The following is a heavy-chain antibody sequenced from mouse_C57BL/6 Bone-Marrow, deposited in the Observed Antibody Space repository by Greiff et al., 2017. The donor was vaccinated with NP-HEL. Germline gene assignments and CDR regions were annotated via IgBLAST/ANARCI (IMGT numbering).Heavy chain of an antibody. J-gene: IGHJ3*01. CDR1: GFTFSDYG. V-gene: IGHV5-17*01. CDR3: ARESYYYGSSYPAWFAY. CDR2: ISSGSSTI. Sequence: EVHLVESGGGLVKPGGSLKLSCAASGFTFSDYGMHWVRQAPEKGLEWVAYISSGSSTIYYADTVKGRFTISRDNAKNTLFLQMTSLRSEDTAMYYCARESYYYGSSYPAWFAYWGQGTLVTVSA. D-gene: IGHD1-1*01.